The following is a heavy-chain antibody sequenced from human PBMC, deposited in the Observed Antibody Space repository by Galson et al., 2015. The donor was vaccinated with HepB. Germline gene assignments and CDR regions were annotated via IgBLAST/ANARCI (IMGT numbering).Heavy chain of an antibody. D-gene: IGHD3-10*01. CDR2: INKNGATR. V-gene: IGHV3-20*04. CDR3: ARVASDYGSGSYKAPPDY. J-gene: IGHJ4*02. CDR1: GFTLDGYG. Sequence: SLRLSCAASGFTLDGYGMNWVRQAPGKGLEWVSGINKNGATRGYADSVKGRFTISRDNAKNSLYLQMNSLTAGDTALYYCARVASDYGSGSYKAPPDYWGQGTLVTVSS.